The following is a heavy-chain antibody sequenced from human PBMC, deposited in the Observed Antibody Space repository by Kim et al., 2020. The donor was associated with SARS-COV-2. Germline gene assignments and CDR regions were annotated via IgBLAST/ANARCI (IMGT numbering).Heavy chain of an antibody. CDR3: ARDMIAVAGTDYYYYYGMDV. Sequence: GGSLRLSCAASGFTFSSYWMSWVRQAPGKGLEWVANIKQDGSEKYYVDSVKGRFTISRDNAKNSLYLQMNSLRAEDTAVYDCARDMIAVAGTDYYYYYGMDVWGQGTTVTVSS. D-gene: IGHD6-19*01. CDR1: GFTFSSYW. J-gene: IGHJ6*02. CDR2: IKQDGSEK. V-gene: IGHV3-7*03.